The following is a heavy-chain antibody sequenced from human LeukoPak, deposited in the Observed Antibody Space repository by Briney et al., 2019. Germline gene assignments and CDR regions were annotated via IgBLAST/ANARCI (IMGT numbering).Heavy chain of an antibody. CDR1: GYTFTSYG. CDR2: ISAYNGNT. D-gene: IGHD3-9*01. J-gene: IGHJ4*02. Sequence: ASVKVSCKASGYTFTSYGISWVRQAPGQGLEWMGCISAYNGNTNYAQKLQGRVTMTTDTSTSTAYMEPRSLRSDDTAVYYCARMDRSYDILTGYESFDYWGQGTLVTVSS. V-gene: IGHV1-18*01. CDR3: ARMDRSYDILTGYESFDY.